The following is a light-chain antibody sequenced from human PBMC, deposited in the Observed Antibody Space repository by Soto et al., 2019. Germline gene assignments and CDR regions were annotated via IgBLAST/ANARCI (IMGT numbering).Light chain of an antibody. V-gene: IGLV2-14*03. CDR1: SSDVGAYNY. J-gene: IGLJ1*01. CDR2: GVS. CDR3: NSYAGNIGYV. Sequence: QSALTQPASVSGSPGQSITISCTGTSSDVGAYNYVSWYQRHPGKAPKLMIYGVSNRPSGISNRFSGSKSGNTASLTISGLQPEDEADYYCNSYAGNIGYVFGTGTKLTVL.